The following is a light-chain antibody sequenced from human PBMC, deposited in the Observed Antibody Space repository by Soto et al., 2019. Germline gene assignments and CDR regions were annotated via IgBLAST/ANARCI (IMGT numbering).Light chain of an antibody. Sequence: EIVLTQSPGTLSLSPGERATLSCRASQSVTSSNLVWYQQKPGQAPRLLNYGAASTATGIPDRFSGSGSGTDFTRTISGLEPEDFAVYYCQQYGGSYTFGPGTKLEIK. CDR1: QSVTSSN. J-gene: IGKJ2*01. V-gene: IGKV3-20*01. CDR3: QQYGGSYT. CDR2: GAA.